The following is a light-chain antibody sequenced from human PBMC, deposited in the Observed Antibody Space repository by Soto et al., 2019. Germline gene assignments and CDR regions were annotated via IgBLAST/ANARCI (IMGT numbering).Light chain of an antibody. CDR3: QQRCNWPPT. CDR1: QTVSTY. Sequence: ETVLTQSPATLSLSPGDRATLSCRASQTVSTYLAWYQHKPGQPPRLLISDTSNRATGIPARFSGSGSGTDFTLTISRLEPEDFATYYCQQRCNWPPTFGQGTKLEIK. J-gene: IGKJ2*01. CDR2: DTS. V-gene: IGKV3-11*01.